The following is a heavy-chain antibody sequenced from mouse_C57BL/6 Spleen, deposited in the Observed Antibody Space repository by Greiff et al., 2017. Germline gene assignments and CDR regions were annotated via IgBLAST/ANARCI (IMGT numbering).Heavy chain of an antibody. Sequence: QVQLQQPGTELVKPGASVKLSCKASGYTFTSYWMHWVKQRPGQGLEWIGNINPSNGGTNSTETFKSKVTLTVDKSSSTAYMQLSSLTSGDSAVYYCASPIYCGYDGYYAMDYWGQGTSVTVAS. CDR1: GYTFTSYW. J-gene: IGHJ4*01. V-gene: IGHV1-53*01. CDR3: ASPIYCGYDGYYAMDY. D-gene: IGHD2-2*01. CDR2: INPSNGGT.